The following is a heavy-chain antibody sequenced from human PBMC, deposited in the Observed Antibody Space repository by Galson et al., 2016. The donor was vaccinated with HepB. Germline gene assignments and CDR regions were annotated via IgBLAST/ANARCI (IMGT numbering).Heavy chain of an antibody. CDR2: ISRSGDST. J-gene: IGHJ6*03. CDR3: VQGSTAPAV. CDR1: GFTFNSYG. V-gene: IGHV3-23*01. D-gene: IGHD1-26*01. Sequence: SLRLSCAASGFTFNSYGMTWVRQAPGKGLEVVSRISRSGDSTDYADSVKGRFTISRDNSKNTLSLQMNSLRAEDTAVYYCVQGSTAPAVWGKGTTVTVSS.